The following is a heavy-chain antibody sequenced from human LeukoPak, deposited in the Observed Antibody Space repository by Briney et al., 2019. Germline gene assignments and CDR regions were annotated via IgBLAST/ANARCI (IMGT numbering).Heavy chain of an antibody. CDR3: AIHIVVVPAAKKKNWFDP. CDR1: GGSISSYY. D-gene: IGHD2-2*01. J-gene: IGHJ5*02. Sequence: SETLCLTCTVSGGSISSYYWSWIRQPPGKGLEWIGYIYYSGSTNYNPSLKSRVTISVDTSKNQFSLKLSSVTAADTAVYYCAIHIVVVPAAKKKNWFDPWGQGTLVTVSS. V-gene: IGHV4-59*08. CDR2: IYYSGST.